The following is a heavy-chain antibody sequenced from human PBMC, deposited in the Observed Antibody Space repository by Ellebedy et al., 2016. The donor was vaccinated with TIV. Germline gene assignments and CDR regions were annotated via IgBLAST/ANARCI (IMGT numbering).Heavy chain of an antibody. CDR3: AGGYGSQFPWFDP. CDR2: IIPIFRTT. J-gene: IGHJ5*02. CDR1: GGIFSNYA. Sequence: AASVKVSCKTSGGIFSNYAITWVRQAPGQGLEWMGGIIPIFRTTYYGQKFQGRVTITADKSTSTAYMELNNLRSDDTAVYYCAGGYGSQFPWFDPWGQGTLVTVSS. D-gene: IGHD3-10*01. V-gene: IGHV1-69*06.